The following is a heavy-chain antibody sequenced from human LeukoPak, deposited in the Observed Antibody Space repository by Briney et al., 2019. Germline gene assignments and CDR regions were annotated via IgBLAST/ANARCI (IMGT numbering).Heavy chain of an antibody. D-gene: IGHD6-25*01. CDR1: GFTFSSYW. J-gene: IGHJ5*01. V-gene: IGHV3-7*04. CDR3: ARDRGRNWFDS. Sequence: GGSLRLSCAAPGFTFSSYWMSWVRQAPGKGLEWVANIKEDGSEKYYVDSVKGRFTISRDNAKKSLYLQMNSLRAEDTAVYYCARDRGRNWFDSWGQGTLVTVSS. CDR2: IKEDGSEK.